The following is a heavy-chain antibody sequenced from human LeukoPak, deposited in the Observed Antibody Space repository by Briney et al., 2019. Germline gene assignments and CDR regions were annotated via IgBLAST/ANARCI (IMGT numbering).Heavy chain of an antibody. CDR1: GFTFSSYW. CDR3: ARSDYFDY. V-gene: IGHV3-74*01. CDR2: IRGDGAIT. J-gene: IGHJ4*02. Sequence: PGGSLRLSCAASGFTFSSYWMHWVRQAPGKGLVWVSRIRGDGAITSYADSVKGRFTVSRDNAKTTLFLQMDSLRDGDTAVYYCARSDYFDYWGQGTPVTVSS.